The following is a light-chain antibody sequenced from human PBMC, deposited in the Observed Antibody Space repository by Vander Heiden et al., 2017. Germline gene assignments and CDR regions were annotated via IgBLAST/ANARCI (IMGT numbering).Light chain of an antibody. Sequence: DIQMTQSPSTLSASVGDRVTITCRASQSISSWLAWYQQKPGKAPTLLIYKASSLESGVPARFSGSGSGTEFTLTISGLQPDDFATYYCQQYNSYSWTFGQGTKVEIK. CDR3: QQYNSYSWT. V-gene: IGKV1-5*03. J-gene: IGKJ1*01. CDR1: QSISSW. CDR2: KAS.